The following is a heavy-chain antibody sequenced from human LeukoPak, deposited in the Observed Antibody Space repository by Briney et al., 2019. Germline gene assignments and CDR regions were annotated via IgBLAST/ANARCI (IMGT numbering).Heavy chain of an antibody. CDR3: ARDRGHGGTTYLNWFDP. Sequence: ASVKVSCKASGYTFTSYATNWVRQAPGQGLEWMGWINTNTGNPTYAQGFTGRFVFSLDTSVSTAYLQISSLKAEDTAVYYCARDRGHGGTTYLNWFDPWGQGTLVTVSS. J-gene: IGHJ5*02. D-gene: IGHD1-7*01. CDR1: GYTFTSYA. CDR2: INTNTGNP. V-gene: IGHV7-4-1*02.